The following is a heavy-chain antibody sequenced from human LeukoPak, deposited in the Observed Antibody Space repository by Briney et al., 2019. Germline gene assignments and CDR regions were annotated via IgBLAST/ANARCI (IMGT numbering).Heavy chain of an antibody. J-gene: IGHJ6*02. CDR3: ARAYSSSWYYYYGMDV. Sequence: GGSLRLSCAASGFTFSSYAMRWVRQAPGKGLEWVAVISYDGSNKYYADSVKGRFTISSDNSKNTLYLQMNSLRAEDTAVYYCARAYSSSWYYYYGMDVWGQGTTVTVSS. V-gene: IGHV3-30*04. D-gene: IGHD6-13*01. CDR2: ISYDGSNK. CDR1: GFTFSSYA.